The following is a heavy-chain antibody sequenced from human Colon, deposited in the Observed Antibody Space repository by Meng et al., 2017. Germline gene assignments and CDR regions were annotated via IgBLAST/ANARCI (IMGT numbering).Heavy chain of an antibody. D-gene: IGHD4-17*01. CDR3: ARGPTTYFDY. Sequence: GRRQVSGPEPGTPTQTLSLPCTVSGGAICSGDYYWSWSRQHPGKGLEWIGYFYFSGHTSSNPSLKSRVSISVDTSKNQFSLTLSSVTAADTAVYYCARGPTTYFDYWGQGTLVTVSS. CDR2: FYFSGHT. CDR1: GGAICSGDYY. V-gene: IGHV4-30-4*01. J-gene: IGHJ4*02.